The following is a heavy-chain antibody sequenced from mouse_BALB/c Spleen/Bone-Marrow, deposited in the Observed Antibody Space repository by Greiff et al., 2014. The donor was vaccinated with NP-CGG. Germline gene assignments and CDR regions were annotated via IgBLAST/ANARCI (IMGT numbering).Heavy chain of an antibody. D-gene: IGHD1-1*02. V-gene: IGHV5-4*02. J-gene: IGHJ4*01. Sequence: EVHLVESGGGLVKPGGSLKLSCAASGFTFSDFYTFWFRQTPEKRLEWVATISNGGTYTYYPDSVKGRFTISRDNAKNNLYLQMSSLKSEDTAMYYCARSGERYGAMDYWGQGTSVTVTS. CDR2: ISNGGTYT. CDR1: GFTFSDFY. CDR3: ARSGERYGAMDY.